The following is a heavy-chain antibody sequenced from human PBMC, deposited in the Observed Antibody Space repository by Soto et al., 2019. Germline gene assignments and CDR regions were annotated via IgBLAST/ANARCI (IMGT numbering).Heavy chain of an antibody. CDR1: GGSITSSSHF. J-gene: IGHJ5*02. CDR2: IYFTGNT. D-gene: IGHD6-25*01. Sequence: SETLSLTCSASGGSITSSSHFWGWVRQPPGKGLEWIGTIYFTGNTYYTPSLKSRLTMSIDTSKNEFSLRLKSVTAADTAVYYCAGQTFTIAAASYGRSNWFDPWGPGTPVTVSS. CDR3: AGQTFTIAAASYGRSNWFDP. V-gene: IGHV4-39*01.